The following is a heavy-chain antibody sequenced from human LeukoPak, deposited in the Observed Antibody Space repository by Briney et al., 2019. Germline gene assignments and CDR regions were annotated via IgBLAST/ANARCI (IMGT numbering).Heavy chain of an antibody. V-gene: IGHV3-7*01. D-gene: IGHD3-22*01. Sequence: GGSLRLSCAASGFTFSSYGMHWVRQAPGKGLEWVGNIKQDGSEKYYVDSVKGRFTISRDNAKNSLYLQMNSLRAEDTAVYYCARAAPTRTLIGSGADYWGQGIQVTVSS. CDR2: IKQDGSEK. CDR3: ARAAPTRTLIGSGADY. J-gene: IGHJ4*02. CDR1: GFTFSSYG.